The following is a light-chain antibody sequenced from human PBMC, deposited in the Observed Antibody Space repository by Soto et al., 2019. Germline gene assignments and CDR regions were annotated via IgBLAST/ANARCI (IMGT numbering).Light chain of an antibody. CDR2: AAS. V-gene: IGKV1-9*01. Sequence: DIQLTQSPSFLSASVGDRVTITCRASQVISSYLAWYQVKPGKAPKPLIYAASTLQSGVPSRFSGSGSGTEFTLRISSLQPEDFATYYCQQLKRYPLTFGGGTKVEIK. CDR1: QVISSY. J-gene: IGKJ4*01. CDR3: QQLKRYPLT.